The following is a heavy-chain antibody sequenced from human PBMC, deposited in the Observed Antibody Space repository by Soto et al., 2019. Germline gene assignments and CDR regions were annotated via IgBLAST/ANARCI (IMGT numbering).Heavy chain of an antibody. J-gene: IGHJ4*02. CDR3: AKDQDVYDFWSGYKTFDY. D-gene: IGHD3-3*01. V-gene: IGHV3-30*18. CDR2: ISYDGSNK. Sequence: SLRLSCAASGFTFSSYGMHWVRQAPGKGLEWVAVISYDGSNKYYADSVKGRFTISRDNSKNTLYLQMNSLRAEDTAVYYCAKDQDVYDFWSGYKTFDYWGQGTLVTVSS. CDR1: GFTFSSYG.